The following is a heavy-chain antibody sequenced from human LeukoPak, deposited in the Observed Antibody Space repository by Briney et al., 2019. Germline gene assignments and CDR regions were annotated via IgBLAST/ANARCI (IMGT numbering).Heavy chain of an antibody. CDR3: ARGFLEWSRHNWFGP. Sequence: SGTLSLTCAVSGYSISSGYSWAWIRQPPGKGLEWVATFSHSGSTFYTPSLKSRVTISVDTSKKQVSLNLKSVTAADTAVYYCARGFLEWSRHNWFGPWGQGAQGTVSA. J-gene: IGHJ5*02. V-gene: IGHV4-38-2*01. D-gene: IGHD3-3*01. CDR1: GYSISSGYS. CDR2: FSHSGST.